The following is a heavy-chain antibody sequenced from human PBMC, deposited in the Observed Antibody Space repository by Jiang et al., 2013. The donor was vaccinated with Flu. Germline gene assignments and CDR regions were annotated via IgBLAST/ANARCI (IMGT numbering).Heavy chain of an antibody. D-gene: IGHD5-12*01. J-gene: IGHJ4*02. CDR2: ISYDGSNK. V-gene: IGHV3-30-3*01. Sequence: FSSYAMHWVRQAPGKGLEWVAVISYDGSNKYYADSVKGRFTISRDNSKNTLYLQMNSLRAEDTAVYYCARDRDIVATICDYWGQGTLVTVSS. CDR3: ARDRDIVATICDY. CDR1: FSSYA.